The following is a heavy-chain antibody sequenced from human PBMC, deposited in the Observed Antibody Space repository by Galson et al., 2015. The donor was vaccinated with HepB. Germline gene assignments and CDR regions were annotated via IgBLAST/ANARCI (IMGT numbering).Heavy chain of an antibody. D-gene: IGHD2-21*01. J-gene: IGHJ4*02. CDR2: IVGSGEST. Sequence: SLRLSCAAPGITFSTYVMSWVRQALGKGLEWVSSIVGSGESTFYADSVKGRFTIPRDNSRNTLYLQMNRLRANDAAIYYCAKTSYCDGGPCFSGYFDSWGQGTLVAVSS. V-gene: IGHV3-23*01. CDR3: AKTSYCDGGPCFSGYFDS. CDR1: GITFSTYV.